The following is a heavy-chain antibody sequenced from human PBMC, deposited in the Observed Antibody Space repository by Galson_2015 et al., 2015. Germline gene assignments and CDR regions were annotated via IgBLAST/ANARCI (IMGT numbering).Heavy chain of an antibody. CDR1: GFTVSTNY. J-gene: IGHJ4*02. V-gene: IGHV3-53*01. Sequence: SLRLSCAAFGFTVSTNYMTWVRQAPGKGLEWLSIIYSGGSTYYADSVKGRFAISRDNSKNTLDLQMNSLRAEDTAVYYCATVTKPLRYFDSWGQGTLVTVSS. CDR3: ATVTKPLRYFDS. D-gene: IGHD3-9*01. CDR2: IYSGGST.